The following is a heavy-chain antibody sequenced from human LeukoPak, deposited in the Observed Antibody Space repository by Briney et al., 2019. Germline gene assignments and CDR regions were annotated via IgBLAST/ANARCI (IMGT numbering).Heavy chain of an antibody. J-gene: IGHJ4*02. D-gene: IGHD4-17*01. CDR3: ARHRDSGDYPLDY. CDR1: GGSISGYY. CDR2: IYYSGSS. Sequence: SETLSLTCTVSGGSISGYYWSWIRQPPGKGLERIAYIYYSGSSVYNPSLKGRVTISVDTSKNQFSLKLSSVTAADTAVYYCARHRDSGDYPLDYWGQGTLVTVSS. V-gene: IGHV4-59*08.